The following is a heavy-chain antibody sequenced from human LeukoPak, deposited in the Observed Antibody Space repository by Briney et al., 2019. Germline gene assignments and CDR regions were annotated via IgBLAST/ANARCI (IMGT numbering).Heavy chain of an antibody. CDR3: ARGRWSATTASYYLDF. D-gene: IGHD5-24*01. CDR1: EYTFTDYA. V-gene: IGHV1-3*01. J-gene: IGHJ4*02. Sequence: ASVKVSCKASEYTFTDYAINWVRQAPGQRLEWMGWINAGNGNTRYSQRFQGRVTITRDTSASTAYMELSSLTSEDTAVYYCARGRWSATTASYYLDFWGQGTLVTVSP. CDR2: INAGNGNT.